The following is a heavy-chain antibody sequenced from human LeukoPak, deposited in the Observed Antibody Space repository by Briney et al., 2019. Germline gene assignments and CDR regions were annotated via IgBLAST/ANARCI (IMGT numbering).Heavy chain of an antibody. CDR3: ARVQSYYDFSSGSLNYDAFDI. J-gene: IGHJ3*02. Sequence: GGSLRLSCAASGFTFSSYWMSWVRQAPGKGLEWVPNIKQDGSEKYYVDSVKGRFTISRDNAKNSLYLQMNSLRAEDTAVYYCARVQSYYDFSSGSLNYDAFDIWGRGTMVTVSS. V-gene: IGHV3-7*01. D-gene: IGHD3-3*01. CDR1: GFTFSSYW. CDR2: IKQDGSEK.